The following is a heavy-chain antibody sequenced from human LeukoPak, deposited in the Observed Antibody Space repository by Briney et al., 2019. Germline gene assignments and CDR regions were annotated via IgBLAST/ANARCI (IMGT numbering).Heavy chain of an antibody. D-gene: IGHD6-13*01. V-gene: IGHV3-7*01. CDR1: GFTFSRHW. J-gene: IGHJ4*02. Sequence: QTGGSLRLSCAASGFTFSRHWMTWVRQTPGKGLEWVGNIKQDGSEKCYVDSVKGRFTISRDNAKNSLYLQMDSLRAEDTAVYYCARDGQPVALDYWGQGTLVTVSS. CDR2: IKQDGSEK. CDR3: ARDGQPVALDY.